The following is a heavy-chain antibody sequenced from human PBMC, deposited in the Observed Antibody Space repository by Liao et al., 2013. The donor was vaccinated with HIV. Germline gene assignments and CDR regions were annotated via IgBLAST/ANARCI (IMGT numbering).Heavy chain of an antibody. J-gene: IGHJ4*02. CDR2: IYSSGST. CDR3: ARDGYGYGTFDS. D-gene: IGHD5-18*01. V-gene: IGHV4-4*07. Sequence: QMQLQESGPGLVKPSETLSLTCAVSGGSINNHYWNWIRQPAGRGLEWIGRIYSSGSTDYNPSLNSRVTMSLDTSKSQFSLNLTSVTAADTAVYYCARDGYGYGTFDSWGQGTLVTVSS. CDR1: GGSINNHY.